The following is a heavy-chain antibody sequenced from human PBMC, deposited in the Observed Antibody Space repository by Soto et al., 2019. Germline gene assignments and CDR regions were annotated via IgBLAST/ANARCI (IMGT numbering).Heavy chain of an antibody. CDR1: GYSFTSYW. D-gene: IGHD3-3*01. CDR2: IYPGDSDT. Sequence: GESLKISCKGSGYSFTSYWIGWVRQMPGKGLEWMGIIYPGDSDTRYSPSFQGQVTISADKSISTAYLQWSSLKASDTAMYYCARRGTNIGDTIFGVVIMGAFDIWGKGTMVTVSS. CDR3: ARRGTNIGDTIFGVVIMGAFDI. J-gene: IGHJ3*02. V-gene: IGHV5-51*01.